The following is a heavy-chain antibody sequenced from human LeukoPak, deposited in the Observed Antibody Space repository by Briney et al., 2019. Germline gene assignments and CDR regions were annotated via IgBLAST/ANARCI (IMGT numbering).Heavy chain of an antibody. Sequence: GASVKVSCKASGFTFTSSAMQWVRQARGQRLEWIGWIVVGSGNTNYAQKFQERVTITRDMSTSTAYMELSSLRSEDTAVYYCVRGFSHPSGRFPVEFDLWGQGTLVIVSS. V-gene: IGHV1-58*02. D-gene: IGHD3-10*01. J-gene: IGHJ4*02. CDR3: VRGFSHPSGRFPVEFDL. CDR2: IVVGSGNT. CDR1: GFTFTSSA.